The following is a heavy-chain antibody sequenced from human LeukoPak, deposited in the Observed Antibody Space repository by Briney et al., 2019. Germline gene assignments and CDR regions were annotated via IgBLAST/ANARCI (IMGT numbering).Heavy chain of an antibody. CDR2: IRYDGSNK. CDR1: GFTFSSYG. V-gene: IGHV3-30*02. D-gene: IGHD2-2*01. J-gene: IGHJ4*02. CDR3: ARGVVVVVPAASYFDY. Sequence: GGSLRLSCAASGFTFSSYGMHWVRQAPGKGLEWVAFIRYDGSNKYYADSVKGRFTISRDNSKNTLYLRMNSLRAEDTAVYYCARGVVVVVPAASYFDYWGQGTLVTVSS.